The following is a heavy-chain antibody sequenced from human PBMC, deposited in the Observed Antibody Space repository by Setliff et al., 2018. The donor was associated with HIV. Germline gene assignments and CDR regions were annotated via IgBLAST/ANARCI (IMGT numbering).Heavy chain of an antibody. CDR3: SKVSEHRTSSGSFYYYMDV. CDR2: ISTYNGNT. V-gene: IGHV1-18*01. CDR1: GYTFISYG. J-gene: IGHJ6*03. D-gene: IGHD6-6*01. Sequence: ASVKVSCKTSGYTFISYGVTWVRQVPGQGLEWVGWISTYNGNTNYAQKLQGRVTMTTDTSTSTAYMELSSLRSADTAVYYCSKVSEHRTSSGSFYYYMDVWGEGTTVTVSS.